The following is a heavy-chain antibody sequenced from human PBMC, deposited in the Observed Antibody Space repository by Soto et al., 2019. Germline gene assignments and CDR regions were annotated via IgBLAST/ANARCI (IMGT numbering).Heavy chain of an antibody. V-gene: IGHV1-3*05. D-gene: IGHD6-19*01. CDR2: INAGNGNT. Sequence: QVQLVQSGAEEKKPGASVKVSCKASGYTFTGYAMHWVRQAPGQRLEWMGWINAGNGNTKYSQKFQGRVTITRYTSASTAYMELSSLRSEDTAGDYCARAVAVAADFDYWGQGTLVTVSS. CDR1: GYTFTGYA. J-gene: IGHJ4*02. CDR3: ARAVAVAADFDY.